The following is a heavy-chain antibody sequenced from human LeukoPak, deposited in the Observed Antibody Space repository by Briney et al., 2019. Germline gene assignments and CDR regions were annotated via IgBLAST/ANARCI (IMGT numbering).Heavy chain of an antibody. D-gene: IGHD3-22*01. CDR1: GFTFSSYS. CDR3: AREVGSLSGYYSLFDY. Sequence: KAGGSLRLSCAASGFTFSSYSMNWVRQAPGKGLEWVSSISSSSSYIYYADSVKGRFTISRDNAKNSLYLQMNSLRAEDTAVYYCAREVGSLSGYYSLFDYWGQGTLVTVSS. CDR2: ISSSSSYI. V-gene: IGHV3-21*01. J-gene: IGHJ4*02.